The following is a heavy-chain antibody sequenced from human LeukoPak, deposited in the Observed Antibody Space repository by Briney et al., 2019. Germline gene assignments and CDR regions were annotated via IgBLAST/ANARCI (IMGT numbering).Heavy chain of an antibody. Sequence: SETLSLTCTVSGGSISSYYWSWIRQPPGKGLEWIGYIYDSGSTNYNPSLKSRVTISVATSKNQFSLKLSSVTAADTAVYYCARAFIRNLNWFDHWGQGTLVTVSS. CDR2: IYDSGST. J-gene: IGHJ5*02. D-gene: IGHD2-21*01. CDR1: GGSISSYY. V-gene: IGHV4-59*01. CDR3: ARAFIRNLNWFDH.